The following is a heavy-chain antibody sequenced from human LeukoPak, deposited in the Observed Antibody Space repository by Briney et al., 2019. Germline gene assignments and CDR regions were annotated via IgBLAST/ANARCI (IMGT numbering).Heavy chain of an antibody. Sequence: GGSLRLSCAASGFTFSSYAMSWVRQAPGKGLEWVSALSGSGGSTYYADSVKGRFTISRDNSKNTLYLQMNSLRAEDTAVYYCAKDRAVAAWEYYFDYWGQGTLVTVSS. CDR2: LSGSGGST. D-gene: IGHD2-15*01. CDR3: AKDRAVAAWEYYFDY. V-gene: IGHV3-23*01. J-gene: IGHJ4*02. CDR1: GFTFSSYA.